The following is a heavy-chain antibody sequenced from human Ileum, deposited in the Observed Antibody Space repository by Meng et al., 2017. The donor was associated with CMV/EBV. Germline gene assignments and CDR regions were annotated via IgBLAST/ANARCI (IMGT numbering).Heavy chain of an antibody. Sequence: LSASGVGVGWIRQPPGKALECLGIIYWDDDKRYNPSLTSRLSITKDTSKNQVVLTMTNMDPVDTATYYCAHRLPGVGSGWDSGVFDYWGHGTLVTVSS. CDR2: IYWDDDK. CDR1: LSASGVG. D-gene: IGHD2-15*01. CDR3: AHRLPGVGSGWDSGVFDY. V-gene: IGHV2-5*02. J-gene: IGHJ4*01.